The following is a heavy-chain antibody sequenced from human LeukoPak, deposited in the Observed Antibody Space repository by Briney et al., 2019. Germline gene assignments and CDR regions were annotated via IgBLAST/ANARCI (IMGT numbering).Heavy chain of an antibody. J-gene: IGHJ4*02. D-gene: IGHD1-26*01. CDR3: IKDRIGTWSFDH. V-gene: IGHV3-64D*06. Sequence: GGSLRLSCAASGFTFSSSAMSWVRQVPGKGQEYVSSISINGDRTYYAESVKGRFTISRDNSKNTLYLQLSSLRVEDTAVYYCIKDRIGTWSFDHWGQGTLLTVSS. CDR2: ISINGDRT. CDR1: GFTFSSSA.